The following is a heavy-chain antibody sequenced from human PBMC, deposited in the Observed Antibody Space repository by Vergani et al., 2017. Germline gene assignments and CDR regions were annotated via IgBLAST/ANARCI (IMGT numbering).Heavy chain of an antibody. CDR2: ISGSGGST. D-gene: IGHD3-22*01. J-gene: IGHJ1*01. Sequence: EVQLLESGGGLVQPGGSLRLSCAASGFTFSSYAMSWVRQAPGKGLEWVSAISGSGGSTYYADSVKGRFTISRDNSKNTLYLQMNSLRAEDTAVYYCAKAVRPMIVVVITTSAKYFQHWGQGTLVTVSS. CDR1: GFTFSSYA. CDR3: AKAVRPMIVVVITTSAKYFQH. V-gene: IGHV3-23*01.